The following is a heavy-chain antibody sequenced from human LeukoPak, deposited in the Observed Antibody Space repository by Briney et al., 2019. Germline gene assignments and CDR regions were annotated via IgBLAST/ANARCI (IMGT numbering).Heavy chain of an antibody. CDR2: IKQDGSER. CDR3: ARVFGAYDSIDC. J-gene: IGHJ4*02. D-gene: IGHD5-12*01. Sequence: GGSLRLSCAASGFSMSGDWMSWVRQAPGKGLEWVANIKQDGSERHYADSVKGRFTISRDNAQNSLYLQMKSLRAEETAVYYCARVFGAYDSIDCWGQGTLVTVS. V-gene: IGHV3-7*01. CDR1: GFSMSGDW.